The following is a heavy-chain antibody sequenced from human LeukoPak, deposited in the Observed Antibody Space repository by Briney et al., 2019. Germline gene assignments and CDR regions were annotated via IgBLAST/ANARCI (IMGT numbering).Heavy chain of an antibody. V-gene: IGHV1-46*01. CDR3: ARDYCGGDCFPDY. D-gene: IGHD2-21*02. Sequence: ASVKVSCKASGYTFTSYYMHWVRQAPGQGLEWMGIINPSGGSTSYAQKFQGRVTMTRDTSIGTAYMELSRLRSDDTAVYYCARDYCGGDCFPDYWGQGTLVTVSS. J-gene: IGHJ4*02. CDR1: GYTFTSYY. CDR2: INPSGGST.